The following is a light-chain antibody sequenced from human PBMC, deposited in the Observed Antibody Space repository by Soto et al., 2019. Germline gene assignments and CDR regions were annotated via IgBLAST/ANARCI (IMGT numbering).Light chain of an antibody. CDR3: LSYTTSSSHV. V-gene: IGLV2-14*01. Sequence: QSVLTQPASVSGSLGQSITISCTGATRDIAGYNYISWYQQLPGKAPKLMIYEVSNRPSGVSNRFAGSKYGNTASLTISGLQAEDEADYYCLSYTTSSSHVFGTGTKVTVL. CDR2: EVS. CDR1: TRDIAGYNY. J-gene: IGLJ1*01.